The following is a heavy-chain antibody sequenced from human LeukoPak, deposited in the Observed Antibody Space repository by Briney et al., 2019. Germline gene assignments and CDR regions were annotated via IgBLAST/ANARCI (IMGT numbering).Heavy chain of an antibody. CDR1: GFTVSRNY. J-gene: IGHJ4*02. CDR2: LYRGGST. Sequence: GGSLRLSCAASGFTVSRNYMNWVRQAPGKGLEWVSVLYRGGSTYYADSVEGRFTISRDNSKNTLSLQLNSLRADDTAVYYCARGFANGDYTLDYWGQGTLVTVSS. CDR3: ARGFANGDYTLDY. V-gene: IGHV3-53*01. D-gene: IGHD4-17*01.